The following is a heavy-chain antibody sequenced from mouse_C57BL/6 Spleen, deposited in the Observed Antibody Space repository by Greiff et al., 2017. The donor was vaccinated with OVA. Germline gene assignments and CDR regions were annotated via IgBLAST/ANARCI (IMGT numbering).Heavy chain of an antibody. J-gene: IGHJ4*01. CDR3: AREGYDGAMDY. CDR1: GYSITSGYY. D-gene: IGHD2-2*01. CDR2: ISYDGSN. V-gene: IGHV3-6*01. Sequence: ESGPGLVKPSQSLSLTCSVTGYSITSGYYWNWIRQLPGNKLEWMGYISYDGSNNYNPSLKNRISITRDTSKIQFFLKLNSVTTEDTATYYCAREGYDGAMDYWGQGTSVTVSS.